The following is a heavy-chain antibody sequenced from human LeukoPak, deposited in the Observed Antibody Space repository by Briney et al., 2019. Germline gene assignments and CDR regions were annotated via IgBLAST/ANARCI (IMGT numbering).Heavy chain of an antibody. CDR3: ARDRYCSGGSCYCYDY. CDR2: ISSSSSYI. V-gene: IGHV3-21*01. Sequence: GGSLRLSCAASGFTFSSYSMNWVRQAPGKGLEWVSSISSSSSYIYYADSVKGRLTISRDNAKNSLYLQMNSLRAEDTAVYYCARDRYCSGGSCYCYDYWGQGTLVTVSS. CDR1: GFTFSSYS. D-gene: IGHD2-15*01. J-gene: IGHJ4*02.